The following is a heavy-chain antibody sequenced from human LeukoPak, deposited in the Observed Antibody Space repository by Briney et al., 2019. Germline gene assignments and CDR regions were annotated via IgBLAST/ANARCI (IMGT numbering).Heavy chain of an antibody. CDR3: ARDNYYDSSGYDY. CDR2: ISGSGGST. D-gene: IGHD3-22*01. V-gene: IGHV3-23*01. Sequence: GGSLRLSCAASGFTFSSYAMSWVRQAPGKGLEWVSAISGSGGSTYYADSVKGRFAISRDNAKNSLYLQMNSLRAEDTAVYYCARDNYYDSSGYDYWGQGTLVTVSS. J-gene: IGHJ4*02. CDR1: GFTFSSYA.